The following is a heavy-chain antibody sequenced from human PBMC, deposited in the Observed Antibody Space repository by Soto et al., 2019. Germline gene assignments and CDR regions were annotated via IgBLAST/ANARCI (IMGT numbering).Heavy chain of an antibody. CDR2: IYWDDDK. CDR1: GFSLSTSGVG. Sequence: QITLKESGPPLVKPTQTLTLTCTFSGFSLSTSGVGVGWIRQPPGKALEWLALIYWDDDKRYSPSLKSRLTITKHTSKNQVVLTMTNMDPVDTATYYCAHRPGDSSGWSDAFDIWGQGTMVTVSS. D-gene: IGHD6-19*01. V-gene: IGHV2-5*02. CDR3: AHRPGDSSGWSDAFDI. J-gene: IGHJ3*02.